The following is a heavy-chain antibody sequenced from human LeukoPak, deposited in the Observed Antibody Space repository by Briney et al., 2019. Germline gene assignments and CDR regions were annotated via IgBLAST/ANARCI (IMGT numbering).Heavy chain of an antibody. D-gene: IGHD3-10*01. Sequence: GASVKVSCKASGYTLSSYGVDWVRQAPGQGPEWMGGIIPLFGRPNYAQRFQGRVTFTADDSTDTVYMDLHNLRSEGTAMYFCARDVPLSTNEARGSSWFDTWGQGTLVTVSS. CDR2: IIPLFGRP. V-gene: IGHV1-69*13. CDR3: ARDVPLSTNEARGSSWFDT. CDR1: GYTLSSYG. J-gene: IGHJ5*02.